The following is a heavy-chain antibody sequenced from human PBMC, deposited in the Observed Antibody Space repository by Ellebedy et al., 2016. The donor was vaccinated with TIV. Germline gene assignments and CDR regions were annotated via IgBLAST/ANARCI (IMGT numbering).Heavy chain of an antibody. V-gene: IGHV1-69*13. D-gene: IGHD3-9*01. CDR1: GGTFSSYA. CDR3: ARSVSSSVGYFDWFAGWFDP. J-gene: IGHJ5*02. CDR2: IIPIFGTA. Sequence: SVKVSCXASGGTFSSYAISWVRQAPGQGLEWMGGIIPIFGTANYAQKFQGRVTITADESTSTAYMELSSLRSEDTAVYYCARSVSSSVGYFDWFAGWFDPWGQGTLVTVSS.